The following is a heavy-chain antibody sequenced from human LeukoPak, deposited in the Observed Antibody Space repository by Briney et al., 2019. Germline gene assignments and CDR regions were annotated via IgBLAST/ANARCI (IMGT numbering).Heavy chain of an antibody. V-gene: IGHV4-61*02. CDR3: ASGGVVPATYYYYYYMDV. CDR2: IYASAST. Sequence: SQTLSLTCTVSGGSISSGSSYWSWIRQPAGKGLEWIGRIYASASTNYNPSLNSRVTISIDTTKNQFSLKLRSVTAADTAVYYCASGGVVPATYYYYYYMDVWGKGTTVTVSS. J-gene: IGHJ6*03. D-gene: IGHD2-2*01. CDR1: GGSISSGSSY.